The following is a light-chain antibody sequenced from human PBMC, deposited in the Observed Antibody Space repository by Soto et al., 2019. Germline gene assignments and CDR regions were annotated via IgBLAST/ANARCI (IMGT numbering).Light chain of an antibody. CDR2: AAS. Sequence: IQLTQSPSSLSASVGDRVTITCRASQGISSYLAWYQQKPGKAPKLLIYAASTLQSGVPSRFSGSGSRTDFTLTISSLQPEDFATYYCQQLNSYSLTFGGGTKVEIK. CDR1: QGISSY. V-gene: IGKV1-9*01. J-gene: IGKJ4*01. CDR3: QQLNSYSLT.